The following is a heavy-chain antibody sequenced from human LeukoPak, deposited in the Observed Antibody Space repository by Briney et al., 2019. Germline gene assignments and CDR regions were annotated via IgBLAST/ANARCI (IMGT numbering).Heavy chain of an antibody. CDR1: GFTVSSYG. V-gene: IGHV3-30*18. J-gene: IGHJ4*02. D-gene: IGHD3-22*01. CDR3: AKDYYDTSGYYYFDS. Sequence: SGGSLRLSCAASGFTVSSYGMHWVRQAPGKGLEWVAVIPYDGSNKYYADSVKGRFTISRDNSKNTLYLQMNSLRAENTAVYYCAKDYYDTSGYYYFDSWGQGTLVTVSS. CDR2: IPYDGSNK.